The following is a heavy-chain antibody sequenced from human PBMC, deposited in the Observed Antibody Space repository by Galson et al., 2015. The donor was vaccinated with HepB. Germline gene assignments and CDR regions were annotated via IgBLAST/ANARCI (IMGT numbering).Heavy chain of an antibody. CDR2: ISGSGGST. CDR1: GFIFSSYA. Sequence: SLRLSCAASGFIFSSYAMSWVRQAPGKGLEWVSGISGSGGSTFYADSVQGRFTISRDNSKNTLFLQVSSLRAEDTAIYYCARDWTTTWSDAFDIWGQGTMVTVSS. D-gene: IGHD4-17*01. J-gene: IGHJ3*02. V-gene: IGHV3-23*01. CDR3: ARDWTTTWSDAFDI.